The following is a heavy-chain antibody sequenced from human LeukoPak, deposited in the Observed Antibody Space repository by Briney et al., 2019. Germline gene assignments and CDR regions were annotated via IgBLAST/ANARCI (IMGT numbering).Heavy chain of an antibody. CDR2: ISYDGSNK. V-gene: IGHV3-30*01. J-gene: IGHJ5*02. CDR1: GFTFSSYA. Sequence: PGGSLRLSCAASGFTFSSYAMHWVRQAPGKGLEWVAVISYDGSNKYYADSVKGRFTISRDNSKNTLYLQMNSLRAEDTAVYYCARLSWDYSGYDHWGQGTLVTVSS. D-gene: IGHD5-12*01. CDR3: ARLSWDYSGYDH.